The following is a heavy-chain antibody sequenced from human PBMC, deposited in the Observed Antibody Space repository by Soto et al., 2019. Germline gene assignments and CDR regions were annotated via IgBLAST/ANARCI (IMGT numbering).Heavy chain of an antibody. CDR1: GFTFSSYA. Sequence: QVQLVESWGGVVQPGRSLRLSCAASGFTFSSYAMHWVRQAPGKGLEWVAVISYDGSNKYYADSVKGRFTISRDNSKNTLYLQMNSLRAEDTAVYYCARDKRDLRFLEWSYYFDYWGQGTLVTVSS. J-gene: IGHJ4*02. D-gene: IGHD3-3*01. V-gene: IGHV3-30-3*01. CDR2: ISYDGSNK. CDR3: ARDKRDLRFLEWSYYFDY.